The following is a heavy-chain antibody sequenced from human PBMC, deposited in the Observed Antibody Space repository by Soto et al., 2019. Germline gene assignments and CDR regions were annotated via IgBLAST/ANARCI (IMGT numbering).Heavy chain of an antibody. V-gene: IGHV3-23*01. CDR3: AKGVSGWYGS. CDR1: GFTFSSYA. J-gene: IGHJ5*02. D-gene: IGHD6-19*01. CDR2: ISGSGGST. Sequence: EVQLLESGGGLVQPGGSLRLSCAASGFTFSSYAMSWVRQAPGKGLEWVSAISGSGGSTYYADSVKGRFTISRDNSKNALYLQMTSLRAGDTAVYYCAKGVSGWYGSWGQGTLVTVSS.